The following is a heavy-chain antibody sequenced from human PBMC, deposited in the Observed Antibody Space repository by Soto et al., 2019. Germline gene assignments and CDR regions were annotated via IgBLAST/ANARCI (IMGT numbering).Heavy chain of an antibody. CDR2: IYSGGST. J-gene: IGHJ6*02. CDR1: GFTVSSNY. Sequence: EVQLVESGGGLVQPGGSLRLSCAASGFTVSSNYMSWVRQAPGKGLEWVSVIYSGGSTYYADSVKGRFTISRDNSKNTLYLQMNSLRAEDTAVYYCARDEQLLWFGEFPPDEYYGMDVWGQGTTVTVSS. D-gene: IGHD3-10*01. CDR3: ARDEQLLWFGEFPPDEYYGMDV. V-gene: IGHV3-66*01.